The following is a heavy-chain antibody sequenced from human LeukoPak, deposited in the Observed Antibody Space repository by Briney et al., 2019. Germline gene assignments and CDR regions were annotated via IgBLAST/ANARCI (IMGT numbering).Heavy chain of an antibody. CDR3: TKSRDYDSSGQHFDY. CDR2: ISSSGSTI. V-gene: IGHV3-48*03. D-gene: IGHD3-22*01. J-gene: IGHJ4*02. Sequence: PGGSPRLSCAASGFTFSRYEMNWVRQAPGKGLEWVSYISSSGSTIYYADSVKGRFTISRDNSKNTLYLQMNSLRAEDTAVYYCTKSRDYDSSGQHFDYWGRGTLVTVSS. CDR1: GFTFSRYE.